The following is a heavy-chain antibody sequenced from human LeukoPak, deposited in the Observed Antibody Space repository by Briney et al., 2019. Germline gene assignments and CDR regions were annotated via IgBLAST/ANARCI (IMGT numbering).Heavy chain of an antibody. V-gene: IGHV3-7*04. D-gene: IGHD4-17*01. J-gene: IGHJ3*02. CDR2: IKQDGTEK. CDR3: ARPTTVTMVDALDI. Sequence: PGGSLRLSCAAVGFNFSSYWMTWVRQAPGKGLEWVANIKQDGTEKYYVDSVKGRFTISRDNAKNSLYLQMNSLRAVDTAVYFCARPTTVTMVDALDIWGLGTMVTVSS. CDR1: GFNFSSYW.